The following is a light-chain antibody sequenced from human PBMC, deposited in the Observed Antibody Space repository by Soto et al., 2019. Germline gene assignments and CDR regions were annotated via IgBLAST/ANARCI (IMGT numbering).Light chain of an antibody. CDR1: QSVSSN. J-gene: IGKJ5*01. CDR3: QQYHNWPIT. Sequence: EIVMTQSPDTLSVSPGEIATLSCRASQSVSSNLAWHQQKPGQAPRILMYDASTRATGIPARFSGSGSGTEFTLTISSLQSEDFAVYYCQQYHNWPITVGQGTRLEIK. CDR2: DAS. V-gene: IGKV3-15*01.